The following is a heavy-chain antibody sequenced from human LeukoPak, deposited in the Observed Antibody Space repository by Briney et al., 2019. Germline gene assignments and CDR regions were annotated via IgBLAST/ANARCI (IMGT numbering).Heavy chain of an antibody. J-gene: IGHJ4*02. CDR2: INSDETTT. D-gene: IGHD3-10*01. V-gene: IGHV3-74*01. CDR3: ARDQGSSTRGVDY. Sequence: GGSLRLSXVVSGFTFSTYWMHWVRQAPGKGLVWVSHINSDETTTNYADSVKGRFTISRDNAKNTLYLQMNSLRAEDTPVYYCARDQGSSTRGVDYWGQGTLVTVSS. CDR1: GFTFSTYW.